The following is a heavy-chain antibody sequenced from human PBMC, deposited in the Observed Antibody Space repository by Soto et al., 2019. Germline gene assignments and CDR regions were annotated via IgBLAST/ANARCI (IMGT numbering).Heavy chain of an antibody. J-gene: IGHJ6*03. D-gene: IGHD1-7*01. V-gene: IGHV6-1*01. CDR2: TYYRSRWYN. CDR3: AGTTSHQWYYMDV. CDR1: GDSVASNTAA. Sequence: SQTLSLTCAISGDSVASNTAAWNWIRLSPSRGLEWLARTYYRSRWYNDYAVSVRSRITVNPDTSKNQFSLQLTSVTPEDTAVYYCAGTTSHQWYYMDVWGKGTTVTVSS.